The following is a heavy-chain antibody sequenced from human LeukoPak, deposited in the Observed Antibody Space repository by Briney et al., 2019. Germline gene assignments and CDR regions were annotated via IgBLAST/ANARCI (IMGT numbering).Heavy chain of an antibody. CDR1: GFTFSSYS. Sequence: GGSLRLSCTASGFTFSSYSMHWVGQAPGKGLEWVAVISYDGSNKYYADSVKGRFTISRDNSKNTLYLQMNSLRAEDTAVYYCARDPRWLHSFDYWGQGTLVTVSS. CDR2: ISYDGSNK. D-gene: IGHD5-24*01. CDR3: ARDPRWLHSFDY. V-gene: IGHV3-30*04. J-gene: IGHJ4*02.